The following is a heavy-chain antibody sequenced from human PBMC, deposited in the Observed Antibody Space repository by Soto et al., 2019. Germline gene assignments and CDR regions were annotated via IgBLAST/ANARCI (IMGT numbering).Heavy chain of an antibody. V-gene: IGHV4-34*01. Sequence: SETLSLTCDVYDGSFSGYYWSWIRQPPGEGLEWIGEINHSGSTNYNPSLKSRVTISVDTSKNQFSLKLSSVTAADTAVYYCARGDIVVVPAAMLGWFDPWGQGTLVTVSS. CDR2: INHSGST. J-gene: IGHJ5*02. D-gene: IGHD2-2*01. CDR1: DGSFSGYY. CDR3: ARGDIVVVPAAMLGWFDP.